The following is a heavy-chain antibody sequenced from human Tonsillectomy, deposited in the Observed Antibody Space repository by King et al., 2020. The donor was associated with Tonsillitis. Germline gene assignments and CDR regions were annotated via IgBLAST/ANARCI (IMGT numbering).Heavy chain of an antibody. CDR1: GFTFSDAW. V-gene: IGHV3-15*01. CDR2: IKSKTDGETT. CDR3: TTTRRVTAAGTGGDFDN. Sequence: VQLVESGGGLVKPGGSLRLSCAASGFTFSDAWMNWVRQAPGKGLEWVGRIKSKTDGETTDYIAPVRGRFAVSRDDARNSLYLQMNSLQTEDTAVYYCTTTRRVTAAGTGGDFDNWGQGTQVTVSS. D-gene: IGHD6-13*01. J-gene: IGHJ4*02.